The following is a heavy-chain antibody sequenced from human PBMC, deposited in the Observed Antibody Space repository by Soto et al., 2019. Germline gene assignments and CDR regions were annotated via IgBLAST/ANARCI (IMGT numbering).Heavy chain of an antibody. D-gene: IGHD6-19*01. CDR1: GFSLSTNGVR. Sequence: SGPTLVNPTQTLTLTCTFSGFSLSTNGVRVGWIRQPPGKALEWLAIISWNDEKYYSPSLKSRLTITKDTSKNQVVLTMTNVDPVDTATYYCAHRRVWSSDWYDWFDPWGQGMLVTVSS. V-gene: IGHV2-5*01. J-gene: IGHJ5*02. CDR3: AHRRVWSSDWYDWFDP. CDR2: ISWNDEK.